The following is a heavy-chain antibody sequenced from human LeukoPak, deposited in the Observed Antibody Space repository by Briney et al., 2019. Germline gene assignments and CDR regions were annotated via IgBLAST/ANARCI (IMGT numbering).Heavy chain of an antibody. CDR1: GYTFTSYA. D-gene: IGHD4-11*01. CDR3: ARGPHSNYWFDP. Sequence: ASVKVSCKPSGYTFTSYAMHWVRLAPGQRLEWMGWINAGNGNTKYSQKFQDRVTITRDTSASTAYMELGSLRSEDTAVYFCARGPHSNYWFDPWGQGTLVTVSS. J-gene: IGHJ5*02. V-gene: IGHV1-3*01. CDR2: INAGNGNT.